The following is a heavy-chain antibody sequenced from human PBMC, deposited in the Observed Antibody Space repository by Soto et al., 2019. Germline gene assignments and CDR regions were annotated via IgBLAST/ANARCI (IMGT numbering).Heavy chain of an antibody. CDR2: IYPGDTET. CDR1: GYSFTSYW. CDR3: ARCDFWSGYRYFDY. J-gene: IGHJ4*02. Sequence: GESLKISCKGSGYSFTSYWIGWVRQMPGKGLEGMGIIYPGDTETRYSPSFQGQVTITADKYISPAYLQWSSLKASDTAMYYCARCDFWSGYRYFDYWGQGTLVTVSS. V-gene: IGHV5-51*01. D-gene: IGHD3-3*01.